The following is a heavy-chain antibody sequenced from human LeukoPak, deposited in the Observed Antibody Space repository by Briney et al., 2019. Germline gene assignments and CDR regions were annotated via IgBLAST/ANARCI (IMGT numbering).Heavy chain of an antibody. J-gene: IGHJ4*02. D-gene: IGHD4-17*01. CDR3: ARTHQGVTKDFDY. CDR1: GFTFSSYG. CDR2: ISSSSYI. Sequence: PGGSLRLSCAASGFTFSSYGMSWVRQAPGKGLEWVSSISSSSYIYYADSLKGRFTISRDNAKNSLYLQMNSLRAEDTAVYYCARTHQGVTKDFDYWGQGTLVTVSS. V-gene: IGHV3-21*01.